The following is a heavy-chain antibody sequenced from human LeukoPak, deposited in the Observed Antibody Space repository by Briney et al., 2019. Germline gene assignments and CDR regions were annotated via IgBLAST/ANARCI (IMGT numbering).Heavy chain of an antibody. CDR1: GGSISSYY. CDR3: ARVLYGDYVFDD. Sequence: SETLSLTCTVSGGSISSYYWSWIRQPPGKGLEWIGYIYYSGGTNYNPSLKSRVTISVDTSKNQFSLKLSSVTAADTALYYCARVLYGDYVFDDWGQGTLVTVSS. CDR2: IYYSGGT. J-gene: IGHJ4*02. V-gene: IGHV4-59*01. D-gene: IGHD4-17*01.